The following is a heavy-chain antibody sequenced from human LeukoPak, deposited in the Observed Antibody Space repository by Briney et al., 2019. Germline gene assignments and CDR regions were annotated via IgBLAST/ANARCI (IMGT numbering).Heavy chain of an antibody. CDR1: GYTFTSYG. CDR3: ARDWGYYYDSGGYYRPSPRNRGFDY. CDR2: ISAYNGNT. V-gene: IGHV1-18*01. Sequence: GASVKVSCKASGYTFTSYGISWVRQAPGQGLERMGWISAYNGNTNYAQKLQGRVTMTTDTSTSTAYMELRSLRSDDTAVYYCARDWGYYYDSGGYYRPSPRNRGFDYWGQGTLVTVSS. D-gene: IGHD3-22*01. J-gene: IGHJ4*02.